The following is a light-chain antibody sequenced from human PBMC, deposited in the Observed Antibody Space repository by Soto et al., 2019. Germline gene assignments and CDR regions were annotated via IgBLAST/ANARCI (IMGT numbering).Light chain of an antibody. CDR2: GAS. V-gene: IGKV3-15*01. CDR1: QSVSSN. Sequence: EILMTQSPATLSVSPGERAILSCRASQSVSSNLAWYQQKPGQAPRLLIFGASTRASGIPARFSASGSGTEFSLTISSLQSEDFAVYYCQQYSNWPLTFGGGTKVDIK. CDR3: QQYSNWPLT. J-gene: IGKJ4*01.